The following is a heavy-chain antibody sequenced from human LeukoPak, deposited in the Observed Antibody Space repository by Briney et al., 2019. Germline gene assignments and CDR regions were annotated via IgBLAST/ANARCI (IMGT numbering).Heavy chain of an antibody. Sequence: SEALSLTCAVYGGSFSGYYWSWIRQPRGKGLEWIGEINHSGSTNYNPSLKSRVTISVDTSKNQFSLKLSSVTAADTAVYYCARHRRYCSSTSCYKGGYFDYWGQGSLVTVSS. CDR1: GGSFSGYY. D-gene: IGHD2-2*02. CDR3: ARHRRYCSSTSCYKGGYFDY. J-gene: IGHJ4*02. CDR2: INHSGST. V-gene: IGHV4-34*01.